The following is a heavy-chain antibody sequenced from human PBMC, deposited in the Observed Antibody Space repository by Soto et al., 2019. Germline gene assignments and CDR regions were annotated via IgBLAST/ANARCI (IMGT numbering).Heavy chain of an antibody. CDR1: GGSISSSHYY. J-gene: IGHJ5*02. V-gene: IGHV4-39*01. D-gene: IGHD4-4*01. Sequence: SETLSLTCTVSGGSISSSHYYWAWIRQPPGRGLEWIGTINYSGSTYYNPSLKSRVSISVETSKNKFSLKLSSVTAADTAVYNRARHDYSNYENLKWFDPRGQGTLVTVS. CDR2: INYSGST. CDR3: ARHDYSNYENLKWFDP.